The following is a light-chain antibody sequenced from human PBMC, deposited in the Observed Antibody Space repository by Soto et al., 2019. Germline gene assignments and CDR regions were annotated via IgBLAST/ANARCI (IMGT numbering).Light chain of an antibody. CDR1: QSVSSY. V-gene: IGKV3-11*01. J-gene: IGKJ5*01. Sequence: DIVLTQSPATLSLSPGERATLSCRASQSVSSYLAWYQQKPGQAPRLLIYDASNRATGIPARFSGSGSGTDFTLTISSLEPEDFAVYYCQQRRDTFGQGTRLEIK. CDR2: DAS. CDR3: QQRRDT.